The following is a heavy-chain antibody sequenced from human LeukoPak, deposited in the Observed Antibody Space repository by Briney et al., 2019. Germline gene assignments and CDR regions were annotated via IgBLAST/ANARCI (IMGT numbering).Heavy chain of an antibody. Sequence: GESLKISFKGSGYSFSTYWIGWVRQMPGKGLEWMGIIYPGDSDTRYSPSFQGQVTISADRSSSTAYLQWSSLKPSDTAMYYCARLGVGATSFTYWGQGTLVTVSS. V-gene: IGHV5-51*01. J-gene: IGHJ4*02. D-gene: IGHD1-26*01. CDR1: GYSFSTYW. CDR2: IYPGDSDT. CDR3: ARLGVGATSFTY.